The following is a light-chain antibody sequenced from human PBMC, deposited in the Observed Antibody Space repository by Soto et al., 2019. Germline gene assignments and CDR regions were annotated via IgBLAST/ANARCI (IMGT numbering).Light chain of an antibody. CDR3: SSYTASSTLV. J-gene: IGLJ2*01. CDR1: SSDVGGYDY. Sequence: QSALTQPASVSGSPGQSITISCTGISSDVGGYDYVSWYQHQPGKAPKLMIYEVSNRPSGVSNRFSGSKSGNTASLAISGLQAEDEADYYCSSYTASSTLVFGGGPKVTVL. V-gene: IGLV2-14*01. CDR2: EVS.